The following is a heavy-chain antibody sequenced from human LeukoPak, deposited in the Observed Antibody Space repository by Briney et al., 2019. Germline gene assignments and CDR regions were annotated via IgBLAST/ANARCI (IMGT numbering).Heavy chain of an antibody. J-gene: IGHJ4*02. CDR3: AIPAALDSNPFDY. CDR1: GFTFSSYA. Sequence: GGSLRLSCAASGFTFSSYAMSWVRQAPGKGLEWVSVISGSGPTTYYADSVKGRFTISKDNSKNTLFLLMNGLRAEDTAVYYCAIPAALDSNPFDYWGQGTLVTVSS. D-gene: IGHD2-2*01. CDR2: ISGSGPTT. V-gene: IGHV3-23*01.